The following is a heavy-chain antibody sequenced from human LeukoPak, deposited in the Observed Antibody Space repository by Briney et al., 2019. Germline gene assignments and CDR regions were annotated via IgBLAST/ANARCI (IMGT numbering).Heavy chain of an antibody. Sequence: GESLKISCAASGFTFSSYSMNWVRQAPGKGLEWVSSISSSTTYMYYADSLKGRFTISRDNAKNSLYLQMNSLRAEDTAVYYCARDREVVTPYYFDYWGQGTLVTVSS. CDR1: GFTFSSYS. CDR3: ARDREVVTPYYFDY. CDR2: ISSSTTYM. V-gene: IGHV3-21*01. D-gene: IGHD4-23*01. J-gene: IGHJ4*02.